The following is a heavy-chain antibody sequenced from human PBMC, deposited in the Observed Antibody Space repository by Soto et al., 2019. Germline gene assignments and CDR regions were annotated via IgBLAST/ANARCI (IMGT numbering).Heavy chain of an antibody. D-gene: IGHD3-16*01. CDR2: INPKTGDT. Sequence: ASVKVSCKASGYNFAGQYIHWVRQAPGQGLQWMAWINPKTGDTNYAQRFQGRVTMTRDTSISTAYMELSRLRSDDTAVYYCASPYTGGMDVWGQGTTVTVSS. V-gene: IGHV1-2*02. CDR3: ASPYTGGMDV. CDR1: GYNFAGQY. J-gene: IGHJ6*02.